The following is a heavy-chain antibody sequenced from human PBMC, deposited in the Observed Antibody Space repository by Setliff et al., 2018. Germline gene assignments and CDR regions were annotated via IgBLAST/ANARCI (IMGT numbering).Heavy chain of an antibody. J-gene: IGHJ3*02. CDR3: ARVGPLTDDAFDI. D-gene: IGHD1-26*01. CDR2: ISPADSDT. CDR1: GYTFTNYW. V-gene: IGHV5-51*07. Sequence: GESLKISCKGSGYTFTNYWIAWVHQMPGKGLEYMGIISPADSDTTYSPSFQGQVTISADKSINTAYLQWSSLKASDTAIYYCARVGPLTDDAFDIWGQGTMVTVSS.